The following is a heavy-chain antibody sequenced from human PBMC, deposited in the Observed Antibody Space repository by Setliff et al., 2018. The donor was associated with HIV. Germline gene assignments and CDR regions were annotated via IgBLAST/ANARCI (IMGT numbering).Heavy chain of an antibody. CDR1: GGTFSLHY. J-gene: IGHJ6*03. Sequence: PSETLSLTCAVSGGTFSLHYYTWIRQSPLRGLEWIGEINHSGGTRYNPSLESRVTMSLDSSRKQFSLRLISVTAADTAVFYCAREFYHYDSSDYYSDYYYYYMDVWGKGTTVTVSS. CDR3: AREFYHYDSSDYYSDYYYYYMDV. CDR2: INHSGGT. V-gene: IGHV4-34*01. D-gene: IGHD3-22*01.